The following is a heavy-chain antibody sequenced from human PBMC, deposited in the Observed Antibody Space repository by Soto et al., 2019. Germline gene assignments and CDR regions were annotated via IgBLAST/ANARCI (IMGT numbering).Heavy chain of an antibody. J-gene: IGHJ4*02. CDR3: TSHSSGCPRD. V-gene: IGHV3-73*02. CDR1: GFTFSGSA. CDR2: IRSKANSYAT. Sequence: EVPLVESGGGLVQPGGSLKLSCAASGFTFSGSAMHWVRQASGKGLEWVGRIRSKANSYATAYAASVKGRFTISRDDSKNTAYLQMNSLKTKDTAVYYCTSHSSGCPRDWGQGTLVTVSS. D-gene: IGHD6-19*01.